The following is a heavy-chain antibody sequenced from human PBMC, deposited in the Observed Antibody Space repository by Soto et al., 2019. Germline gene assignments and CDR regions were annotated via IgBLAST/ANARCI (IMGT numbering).Heavy chain of an antibody. D-gene: IGHD1-26*01. CDR2: ISGSGDST. CDR3: ARRGSGSYYDC. V-gene: IGHV3-23*01. CDR1: GFTFSSYA. Sequence: EVQLLESGGGLVQPGGSLRLSCAASGFTFSSYAMRWVRQAPGKGLEWVSAISGSGDSTYYADSVKGRYTISGDNSKSTLYMQMNSLRAEDTAIYYCARRGSGSYYDCWGQGTLVTVSS. J-gene: IGHJ4*02.